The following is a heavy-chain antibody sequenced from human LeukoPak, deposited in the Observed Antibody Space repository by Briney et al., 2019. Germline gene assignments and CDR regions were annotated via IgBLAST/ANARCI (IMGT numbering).Heavy chain of an antibody. CDR3: EDGIRYFDWFPFDY. CDR1: GGSISSYY. CDR2: IDYSGST. J-gene: IGHJ4*02. V-gene: IGHV4-59*08. D-gene: IGHD3-9*01. Sequence: SETLSPTCTVSGGSISSYYWSWILQPPGKGLEWIGYIDYSGSTNYNPSLKSRVTISVDTSKNQCSLKLSSVTAADTVVFQAEDGIRYFDWFPFDYWGQGTLVTVSS.